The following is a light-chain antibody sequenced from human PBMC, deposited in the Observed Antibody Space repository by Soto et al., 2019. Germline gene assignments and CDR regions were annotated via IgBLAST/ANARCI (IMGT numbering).Light chain of an antibody. CDR3: QQYGSSPQT. V-gene: IGKV3-20*01. Sequence: IVLTQSPGTLSLSPWERATLSCRASQSVSSSFLAWYQQKPGQAPRLLIYGASSRATGIPDRFSGSGSGTDFTLTISRVEPEDFAVYYCQQYGSSPQTFGQGTKVDIK. CDR1: QSVSSSF. J-gene: IGKJ1*01. CDR2: GAS.